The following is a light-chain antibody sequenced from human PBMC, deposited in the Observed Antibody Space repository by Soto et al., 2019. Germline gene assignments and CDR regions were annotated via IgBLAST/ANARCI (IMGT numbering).Light chain of an antibody. CDR3: SSCTLNTPRV. CDR1: TSDIGSYNF. J-gene: IGLJ3*02. Sequence: QSALTQPASVSGSPGQTITISCAGTTSDIGSYNFVSWYQQHPNTAPKLIVYEVTNRPLGISSRFSGSRSGNTASLTISGLRTEDEAHYYCSSCTLNTPRVFGGGTQLTVL. CDR2: EVT. V-gene: IGLV2-14*03.